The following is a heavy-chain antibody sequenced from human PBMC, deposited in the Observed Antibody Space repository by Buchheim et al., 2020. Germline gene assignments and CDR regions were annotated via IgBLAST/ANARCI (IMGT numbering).Heavy chain of an antibody. D-gene: IGHD4-11*01. CDR3: AKDYADYSNYVRIGNWFDP. V-gene: IGHV3-23*01. J-gene: IGHJ5*02. CDR1: GFTFSSYA. Sequence: EVQLLESGGGLVQPGGSLRLSCAASGFTFSSYAMSWVRQAPGKGLEWVSAISGSGGSPYYADPVKGRFTISRDNSKNTLYLQMNSLRAEDTAVYYCAKDYADYSNYVRIGNWFDPWGQGTL. CDR2: ISGSGGSP.